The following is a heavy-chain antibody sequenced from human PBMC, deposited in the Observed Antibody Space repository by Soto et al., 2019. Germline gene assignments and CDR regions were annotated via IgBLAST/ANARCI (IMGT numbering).Heavy chain of an antibody. D-gene: IGHD3-10*01. CDR1: GYTFTGYY. CDR3: ARGPARFMVRGVDQYGMDV. V-gene: IGHV1-2*04. CDR2: INPNSGGT. J-gene: IGHJ6*02. Sequence: ASVKVSCKASGYTFTGYYMHWVRQAPGQGLEWMGWINPNSGGTNYAQKFQGWVTMTRDTSISTAYMELSRLRSDDTAMYYCARGPARFMVRGVDQYGMDVWGQGTTVTVSS.